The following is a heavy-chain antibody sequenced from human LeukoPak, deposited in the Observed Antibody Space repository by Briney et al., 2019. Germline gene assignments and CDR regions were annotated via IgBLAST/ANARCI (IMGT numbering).Heavy chain of an antibody. D-gene: IGHD1-26*01. CDR1: GGSISSSSYY. CDR3: ARVWPYSGSYPSPADAFDI. CDR2: IYYSGST. J-gene: IGHJ3*02. V-gene: IGHV4-39*07. Sequence: SETLSLTCTVSGGSISSSSYYWGWIRQPPGKGLEWIGSIYYSGSTYYNPSLKSRVTISVDTSKNQFSLKLSSVTAADTAVYYCARVWPYSGSYPSPADAFDIWGQGTMVTVSS.